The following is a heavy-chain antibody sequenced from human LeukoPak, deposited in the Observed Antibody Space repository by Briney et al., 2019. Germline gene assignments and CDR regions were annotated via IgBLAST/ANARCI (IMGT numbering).Heavy chain of an antibody. CDR2: IYSGGST. CDR3: ARAFPYYYDSSGYSTIDY. D-gene: IGHD3-22*01. CDR1: VFTLSSNY. Sequence: GGTLRLSCAASVFTLSSNYMSWVRHAPGKGLEWASVIYSGGSTYYADSVKGRFTISRDNSKNTLYLQMNSLRAEDTAVYYCARAFPYYYDSSGYSTIDYWGQGTLVTVSS. J-gene: IGHJ4*02. V-gene: IGHV3-66*01.